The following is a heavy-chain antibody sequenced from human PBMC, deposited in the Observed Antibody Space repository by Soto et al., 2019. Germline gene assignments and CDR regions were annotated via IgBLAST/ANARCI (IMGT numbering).Heavy chain of an antibody. V-gene: IGHV3-74*01. CDR1: GFTFSSYW. D-gene: IGHD5-18*01. CDR2: INSDGSST. J-gene: IGHJ4*02. Sequence: EVQLVESGGGLVQPGGSLRLSCAASGFTFSSYWMHWVRQAPGKGLVWVSRINSDGSSTSYADSVKGRFTISRDNAKNTMYLQMNGLRAEDTAVYYCARGTLGLPPAYWGQGTLVTVSS. CDR3: ARGTLGLPPAY.